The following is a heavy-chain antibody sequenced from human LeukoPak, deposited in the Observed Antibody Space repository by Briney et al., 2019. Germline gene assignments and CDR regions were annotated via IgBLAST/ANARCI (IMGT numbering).Heavy chain of an antibody. J-gene: IGHJ4*02. CDR3: ARDEGLSGFSSGWYEGHFDY. Sequence: ASVKVSCKASGYTFTDYYIHWVRQAPGQGLEWMGWINPNSGGTKYAHKFQGRVTMTRDTSISTAYMELSSLRSDDTAVYYCARDEGLSGFSSGWYEGHFDYWGQGTLVTASS. V-gene: IGHV1-2*02. D-gene: IGHD6-19*01. CDR2: INPNSGGT. CDR1: GYTFTDYY.